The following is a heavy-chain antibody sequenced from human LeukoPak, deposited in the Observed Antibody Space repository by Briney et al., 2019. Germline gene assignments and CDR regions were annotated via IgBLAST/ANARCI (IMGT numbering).Heavy chain of an antibody. CDR2: ISYYGSNK. CDR3: ALLGY. D-gene: IGHD3-3*02. Sequence: GGSLRLSCAASGFTFSSYAMHWVRQAPGKGLEGGAVISYYGSNKYYADSVKGRFTISRDNSKNTLYLQMTSLRAEDTAVYYCALLGYWGQGTLVTVSS. V-gene: IGHV3-30-3*01. CDR1: GFTFSSYA. J-gene: IGHJ4*02.